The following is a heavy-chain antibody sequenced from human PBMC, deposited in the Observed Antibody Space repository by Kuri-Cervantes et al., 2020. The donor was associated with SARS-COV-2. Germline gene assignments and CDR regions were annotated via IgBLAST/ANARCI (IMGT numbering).Heavy chain of an antibody. J-gene: IGHJ6*03. V-gene: IGHV6-1*01. CDR1: GDSVSSNSAA. D-gene: IGHD1-7*01. Sequence: SETLSLTCAISGDSVSSNSAAWNWIRQSPSRGLEWLGRTYYRSKWYNDYAVFVKSRITINPDTSKNQFSLQLNSVTPEDTAVYYCARDITGTTFYYYYYMDVWGKGTTVTVSS. CDR3: ARDITGTTFYYYYYMDV. CDR2: TYYRSKWYN.